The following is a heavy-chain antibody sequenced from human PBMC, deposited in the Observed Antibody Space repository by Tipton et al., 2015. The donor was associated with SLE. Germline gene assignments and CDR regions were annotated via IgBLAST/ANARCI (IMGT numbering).Heavy chain of an antibody. V-gene: IGHV3-30*03. CDR2: ISYDGSNK. J-gene: IGHJ6*02. D-gene: IGHD2-2*01. CDR1: GFTFSSYG. Sequence: SLRLSCAASGFTFSSYGMHWVRQAPGKGLEWVAVISYDGSNKYYADSVKGRFTISRDNSKNTLYLQMNSLRAEDTAVYYCAREDCSSTSCYRGYYYYGMDVWGQGTTVTVSS. CDR3: AREDCSSTSCYRGYYYYGMDV.